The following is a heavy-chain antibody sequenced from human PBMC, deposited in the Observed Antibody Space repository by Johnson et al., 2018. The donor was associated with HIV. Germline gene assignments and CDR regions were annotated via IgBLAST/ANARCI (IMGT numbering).Heavy chain of an antibody. CDR2: ISGSGGST. V-gene: IGHV3-23*04. CDR1: RFTFSSHA. CDR3: AREPYYYDSSGYYHAFDI. D-gene: IGHD3-22*01. J-gene: IGHJ3*02. Sequence: VQLVESGGNLVQPGGSLRLSCAASRFTFSSHAMSWVRQAPGKGLEWVSGISGSGGSTYYADSVKGRFTISRDNAKNSLYLQMNSLRAEDTAVYYCAREPYYYDSSGYYHAFDIWGQGTMVTVSS.